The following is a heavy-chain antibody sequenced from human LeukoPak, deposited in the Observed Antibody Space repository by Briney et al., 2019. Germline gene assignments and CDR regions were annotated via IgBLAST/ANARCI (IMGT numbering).Heavy chain of an antibody. Sequence: PGRSLRLSCAASGFTFSSYGMHWVRQAPGKGLEWVAVIWYDGSNKYYADSVKGRFTISRDNSKNTLYLQMNSLRAEDTAVYHCPRDQHDSSGFDIWGQGTMVTVSS. CDR2: IWYDGSNK. CDR1: GFTFSSYG. D-gene: IGHD3-22*01. J-gene: IGHJ3*02. CDR3: PRDQHDSSGFDI. V-gene: IGHV3-33*01.